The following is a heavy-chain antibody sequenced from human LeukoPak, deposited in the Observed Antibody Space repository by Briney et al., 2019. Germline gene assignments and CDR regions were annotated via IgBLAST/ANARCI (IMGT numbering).Heavy chain of an antibody. V-gene: IGHV4-61*02. CDR2: IYTSGST. CDR3: ARCRDIVATIGYDY. CDR1: GGSISSGSYY. Sequence: PSETLSLTCTVSGGSISSGSYYWSWIRQPAGKGLEWIGRIYTSGSTNYNPSLKSRVTISVDTSKNQFSLKLSSVTAADTAVYYCARCRDIVATIGYDYWGQGTLVTVSS. D-gene: IGHD5-12*01. J-gene: IGHJ4*02.